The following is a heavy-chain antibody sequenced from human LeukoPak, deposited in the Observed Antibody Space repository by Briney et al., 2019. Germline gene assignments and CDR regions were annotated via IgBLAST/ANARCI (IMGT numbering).Heavy chain of an antibody. CDR2: IRYDGSNK. CDR1: GFTFSSYG. D-gene: IGHD1-26*01. V-gene: IGHV3-30*02. CDR3: AKDLVGVSNWFDP. J-gene: IGHJ5*02. Sequence: GSLRLSCAASGFTFSSYGMHWVRQAPGKGLEWVAFIRYDGSNKYYADSVKDRFTISRDNSKNTLYLQMNSLRAEDTAVYYCAKDLVGVSNWFDPWGQGTLVTVSS.